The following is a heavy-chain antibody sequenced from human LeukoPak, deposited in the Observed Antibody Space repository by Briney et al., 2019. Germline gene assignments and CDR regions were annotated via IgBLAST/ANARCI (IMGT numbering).Heavy chain of an antibody. J-gene: IGHJ4*02. Sequence: GGSLRLSSAASGFTFSSYAMSWVRQAPGKGLEWVSAISGSGGSTYYADSVKGRFTISRDNSKNTLYLQMNSLRAEDTAVYYCAKTLEQWLVEYYFDYWGQGTLVTVSS. D-gene: IGHD6-19*01. CDR2: ISGSGGST. CDR1: GFTFSSYA. V-gene: IGHV3-23*01. CDR3: AKTLEQWLVEYYFDY.